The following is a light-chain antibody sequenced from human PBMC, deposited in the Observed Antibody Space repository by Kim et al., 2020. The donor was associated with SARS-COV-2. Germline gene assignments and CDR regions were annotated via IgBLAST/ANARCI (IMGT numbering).Light chain of an antibody. CDR3: SAWDRSLSAWV. CDR1: SNNVGDEG. J-gene: IGLJ3*02. V-gene: IGLV10-54*01. CDR2: RNN. Sequence: QAGLTQPPSVSKGLRQTATLTCTGNSNNVGDEGAAWLQQHQGHPPKLLSYRNNNRPSGISERFSASKSGNTASLTITGLQPEDEADYYCSAWDRSLSAWVFGGGTQLTVL.